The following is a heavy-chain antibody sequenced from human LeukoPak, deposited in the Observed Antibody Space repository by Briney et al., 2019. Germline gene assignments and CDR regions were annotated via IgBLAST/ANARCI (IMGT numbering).Heavy chain of an antibody. D-gene: IGHD4-17*01. V-gene: IGHV4-28*05. Sequence: SETLSLTCAVSGYSISSSNYWAGIRQPPGKGLEWIGHIYYSGSIYYNPSLKSRVTMSVDTSKNQFSLKLSSVTAVDTAVYYCARKATTGPTKAAFDIWGQGTMVTVSS. CDR3: ARKATTGPTKAAFDI. CDR2: IYYSGSI. J-gene: IGHJ3*02. CDR1: GYSISSSNY.